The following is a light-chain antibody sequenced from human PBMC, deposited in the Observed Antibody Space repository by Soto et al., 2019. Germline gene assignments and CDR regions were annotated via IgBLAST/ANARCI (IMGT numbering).Light chain of an antibody. J-gene: IGLJ1*01. CDR2: DVT. V-gene: IGLV2-11*01. CDR3: CSYAGSYPHV. CDR1: SSDVGRYYF. Sequence: QSVLTQPRSVSGSPGQSVTISCTGTSSDVGRYYFVSWFQQHPGKAPKLIIYDVTKRPSGVPNRFSGSKSGYTASLTISGLQAEDEAEYYCCSYAGSYPHVFGTGTKLTVL.